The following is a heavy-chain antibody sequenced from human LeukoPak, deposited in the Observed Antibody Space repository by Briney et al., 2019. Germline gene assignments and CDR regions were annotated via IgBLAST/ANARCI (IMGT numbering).Heavy chain of an antibody. V-gene: IGHV3-23*01. CDR1: GFTFSSYA. CDR3: AKDFQGYDSSGYYAYFDY. D-gene: IGHD3-22*01. J-gene: IGHJ4*02. CDR2: ISGSGGSA. Sequence: GGSLRLSCAASGFTFSSYAMSWVRQAPGKGLERVSAISGSGGSAYYADSVKGRFTISRDNSKNTLYLQMNSLRAEDTAVYYCAKDFQGYDSSGYYAYFDYWGQGTLVTVSS.